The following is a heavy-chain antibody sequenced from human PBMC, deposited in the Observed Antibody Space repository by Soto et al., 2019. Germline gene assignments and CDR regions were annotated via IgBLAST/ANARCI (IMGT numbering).Heavy chain of an antibody. J-gene: IGHJ4*02. CDR3: AVTTGY. V-gene: IGHV1-8*01. D-gene: IGHD4-17*01. CDR2: VSPDHGNA. CDR1: GYTFTDYD. Sequence: QVRVVQSGAEVKKPGASVKVSCKTSGYTFTDYDINWVRQAPGQGLEWMGWVSPDHGNAGYAQQFQGRVTMTSDTSISTVFMEPTNLRSEDTAVYYCAVTTGYWGQGTKVTVSS.